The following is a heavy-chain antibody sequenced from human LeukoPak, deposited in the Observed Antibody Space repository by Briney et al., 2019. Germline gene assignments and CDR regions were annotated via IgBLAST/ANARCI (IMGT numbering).Heavy chain of an antibody. CDR3: ARGVGAAPQ. Sequence: SETLSLTCTLSGGSISSDYWSWIRQPPGKGLEWIGYVYYSGSTNYNPSLKSRVTISVDTSKNHFSLKLRSVTAADTAVYYCARGVGAAPQWGQGTLVTVSS. V-gene: IGHV4-59*01. CDR1: GGSISSDY. CDR2: VYYSGST. D-gene: IGHD1-26*01. J-gene: IGHJ4*02.